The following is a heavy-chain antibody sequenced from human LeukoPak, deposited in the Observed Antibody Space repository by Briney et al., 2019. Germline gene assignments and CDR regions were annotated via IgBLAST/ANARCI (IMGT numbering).Heavy chain of an antibody. CDR1: GGSISSYY. V-gene: IGHV4-39*07. CDR2: IYYTGST. CDR3: ARVPRLGYSGGDVDY. J-gene: IGHJ4*02. Sequence: SSETLSLTCTVSGGSISSYYWGWVRQPPGKGLEWIGSIYYTGSTYYNPSLKSPITISLDKSKNQFSLRLRSVTAADTAVYYCARVPRLGYSGGDVDYWGLGTLVTVSS. D-gene: IGHD6-19*01.